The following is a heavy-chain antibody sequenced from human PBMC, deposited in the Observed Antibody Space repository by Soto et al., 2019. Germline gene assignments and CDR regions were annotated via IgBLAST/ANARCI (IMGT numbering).Heavy chain of an antibody. CDR1: GFTFSGYA. CDR3: AKADDFWSGYHIYYYYGMDV. V-gene: IGHV3-23*01. CDR2: ISGSGGRT. J-gene: IGHJ6*02. D-gene: IGHD3-3*01. Sequence: TGGSLRLSCAASGFTFSGYAMSWVRQAPGKGLEWVSGISGSGGRTYYADSVKGRFTISRDNSKHTLYLQMNSLRAEDTAVYYCAKADDFWSGYHIYYYYGMDVWGQGTTVTVSS.